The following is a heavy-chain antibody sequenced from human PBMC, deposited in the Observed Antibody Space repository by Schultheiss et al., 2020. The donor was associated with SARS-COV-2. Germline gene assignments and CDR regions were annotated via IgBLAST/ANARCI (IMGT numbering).Heavy chain of an antibody. D-gene: IGHD2-15*01. CDR2: INPNSGGT. CDR3: AREQEYCSGGSCYSFDY. V-gene: IGHV1-2*02. J-gene: IGHJ4*02. CDR1: GYTFTGYY. Sequence: ASVKVSCKASGYTFTGYYMHWVRQAPGQGLEWMGWINPNSGGTNYAQKFQGRVTITADESTSTAYMELSSLRSEDTAVYYCAREQEYCSGGSCYSFDYWGQGTLVTVSS.